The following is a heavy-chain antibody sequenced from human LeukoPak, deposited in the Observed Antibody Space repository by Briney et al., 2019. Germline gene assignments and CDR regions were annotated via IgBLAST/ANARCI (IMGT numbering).Heavy chain of an antibody. CDR3: AKYDSSGLLAFDI. Sequence: GRSLRLSCAASGFTFSSYGMHWVRQAPGKGLEWVAFIRSDGSYKYYADSVKGRFTISRGNSKNTLYLQMNSLRAEDTAVYYCAKYDSSGLLAFDIWGQGTMVTVSS. D-gene: IGHD3-22*01. V-gene: IGHV3-30*02. CDR1: GFTFSSYG. J-gene: IGHJ3*02. CDR2: IRSDGSYK.